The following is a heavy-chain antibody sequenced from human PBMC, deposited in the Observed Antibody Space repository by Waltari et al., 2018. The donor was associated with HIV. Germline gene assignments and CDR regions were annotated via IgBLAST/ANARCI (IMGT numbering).Heavy chain of an antibody. CDR2: IYTSGST. CDR1: GGSISSASYY. J-gene: IGHJ4*02. D-gene: IGHD6-19*01. V-gene: IGHV4-61*02. Sequence: QVQLQESGPGLLKPSQTLSLTCTVSGGSISSASYYWTWIRHSAGKGLEWIGRIYTSGSTSYNPSLKSRVSISIDTSRNQFSLKLTSVTAADTAVYYCARDDLGSGWFFDYWGPGTLVTVSS. CDR3: ARDDLGSGWFFDY.